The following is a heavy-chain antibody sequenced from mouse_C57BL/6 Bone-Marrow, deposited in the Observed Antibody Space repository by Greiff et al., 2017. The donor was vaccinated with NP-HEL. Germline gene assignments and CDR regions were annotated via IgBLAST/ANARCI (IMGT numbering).Heavy chain of an antibody. J-gene: IGHJ2*01. CDR3: ARGDSTLDY. Sequence: DVHLVESGPGLVKPSQSLSLTCSVTGYSITSGYYWNWIRQFPGNKLEWMGYISYDGSNNYNPSLKNRISITRDTSKNQFFLKLNSVTTEDTATYYCARGDSTLDYWGQGTTLTVSS. CDR2: ISYDGSN. V-gene: IGHV3-6*01. CDR1: GYSITSGYY. D-gene: IGHD2-5*01.